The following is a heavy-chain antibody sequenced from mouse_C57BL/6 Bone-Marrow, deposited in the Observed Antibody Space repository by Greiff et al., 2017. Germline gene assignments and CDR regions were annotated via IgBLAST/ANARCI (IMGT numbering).Heavy chain of an antibody. V-gene: IGHV10-1*01. CDR1: GFSFNTYA. CDR2: IRSKSNNYAT. CDR3: VRPAYGTYWYFEG. D-gene: IGHD2-10*02. J-gene: IGHJ1*03. Sequence: EVHLVESGGGLVQPKGSLKLSCAASGFSFNTYAMNWVRQAPGKGLEWVARIRSKSNNYATYYADSVKDRFTITRDDSESMLYLQMNNLKTEDTAMYYGVRPAYGTYWYFEGRGTATTVTV.